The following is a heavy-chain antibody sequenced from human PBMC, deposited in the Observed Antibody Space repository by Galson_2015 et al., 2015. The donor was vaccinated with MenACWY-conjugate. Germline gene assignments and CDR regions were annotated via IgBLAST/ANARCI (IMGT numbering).Heavy chain of an antibody. CDR1: GFTFSNAW. D-gene: IGHD3-22*01. Sequence: SLRLSCAASGFTFSNAWMNWVRQAPGKGLEWVGRIKSKTDGGTTDYAAPVKGRFTISRDDSKNTLYLQMNSLKTEDTAVYYCTTDFNPQDSSGYYWDDYNWFDPWGQGTLVTVSS. CDR2: IKSKTDGGTT. CDR3: TTDFNPQDSSGYYWDDYNWFDP. J-gene: IGHJ5*02. V-gene: IGHV3-15*07.